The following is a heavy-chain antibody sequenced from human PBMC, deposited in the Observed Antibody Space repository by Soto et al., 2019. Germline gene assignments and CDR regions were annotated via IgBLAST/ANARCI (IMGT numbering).Heavy chain of an antibody. CDR2: ISSSSSTI. CDR1: GFTFSTYS. CDR3: ARGLYYYDSSGCWGY. Sequence: GGSLRLSYAASGFTFSTYSMNWVRQAPGKGLEWVSYISSSSSTIYYADSVKGRFTISRDNAKNSLYLQMNSLRDEDTAVYYCARGLYYYDSSGCWGYWGQGTLVTVSS. D-gene: IGHD3-22*01. J-gene: IGHJ4*02. V-gene: IGHV3-48*02.